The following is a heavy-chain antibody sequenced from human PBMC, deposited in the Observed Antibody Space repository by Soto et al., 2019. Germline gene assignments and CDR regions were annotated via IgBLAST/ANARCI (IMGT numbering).Heavy chain of an antibody. J-gene: IGHJ4*02. D-gene: IGHD3-3*01. CDR2: IKPGTSDI. V-gene: IGHV5-51*01. CDR1: GYKFGSAW. CDR3: ARQLSHFCDS. Sequence: GESLKISCKGVGYKFGSAWIGWVRQMPGKGLEWMGIIKPGTSDIRYSPSCRGHVTISADEAVSTAYLQWSSLKASDTAMYYCARQLSHFCDSRGQGTLVTVSS.